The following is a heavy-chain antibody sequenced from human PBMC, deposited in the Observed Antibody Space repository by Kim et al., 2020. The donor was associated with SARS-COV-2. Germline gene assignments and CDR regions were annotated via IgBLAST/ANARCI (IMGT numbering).Heavy chain of an antibody. J-gene: IGHJ3*02. CDR3: AREGQGSTNDAFDM. V-gene: IGHV3-33*05. D-gene: IGHD1-26*01. Sequence: GGSLRLSCAASGFTFSTYGMHWVRQAPGKGLEWEAFISYNGRNKYYADSVKGRFTISRDNSKNTLYLQMNSLRAEDTAVYYCAREGQGSTNDAFDMWGQGTMVTVSS. CDR2: ISYNGRNK. CDR1: GFTFSTYG.